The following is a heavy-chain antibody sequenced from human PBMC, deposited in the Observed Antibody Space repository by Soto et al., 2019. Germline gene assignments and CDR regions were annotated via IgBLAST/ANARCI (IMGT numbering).Heavy chain of an antibody. V-gene: IGHV3-23*01. D-gene: IGHD6-13*01. CDR2: ISGSGGST. J-gene: IGHJ4*02. CDR1: GFTFSSYA. Sequence: EVQLLESGGGLVQPGGSLRLSCAASGFTFSSYAMRWVRQAPGKGLEWVSAISGSGGSTYYADSVKGRFTISRDNSKHXXXXXXXXXXXXXXAVYXCARRGPGTYFDYWGQGTLVTVSS. CDR3: ARRGPGTYFDY.